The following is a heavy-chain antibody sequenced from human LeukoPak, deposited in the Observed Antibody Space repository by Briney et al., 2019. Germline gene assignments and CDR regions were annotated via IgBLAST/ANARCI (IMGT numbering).Heavy chain of an antibody. J-gene: IGHJ5*02. D-gene: IGHD3-10*01. V-gene: IGHV4-61*02. CDR2: VYTSGGT. CDR1: GGSISSGSYY. CDR3: ARHQSLYWHYYGSGSYGRFDP. Sequence: SETLSLTCTVSGGSISSGSYYWSWIRQPAGKGLEWIGRVYTSGGTDYNPSLKSRVTISFDTTKNQFSLNLSSVTAADTAVYYCARHQSLYWHYYGSGSYGRFDPWGQGTLVTVSS.